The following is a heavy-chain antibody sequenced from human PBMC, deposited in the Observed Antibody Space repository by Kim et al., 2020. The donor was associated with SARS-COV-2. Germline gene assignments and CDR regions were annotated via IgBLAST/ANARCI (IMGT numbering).Heavy chain of an antibody. CDR3: ARVTPAMVRGVIITYWYFDL. V-gene: IGHV4-34*01. Sequence: SETLSLTCAVYGGSFSGYYWSWIRQPPGKGLEWIGEINHSGSTNYNPYLKSRVTISVDTSKNQFSLKLSSVTAADTAVYYCARVTPAMVRGVIITYWYFDLWGRGTLVTVSS. CDR1: GGSFSGYY. J-gene: IGHJ2*01. CDR2: INHSGST. D-gene: IGHD3-10*01.